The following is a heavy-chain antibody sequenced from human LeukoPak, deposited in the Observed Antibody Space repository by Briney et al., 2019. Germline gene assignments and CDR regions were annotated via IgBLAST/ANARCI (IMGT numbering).Heavy chain of an antibody. CDR3: ARENPSGYYNRPIDY. Sequence: PSETLSLTCTVSGASISSYYWSWIRQPPGKGLEWIGDIYYSGSIKYNPSLKSRVTMSVDSSKNQFSLKLSSVTAADTAIYYCARENPSGYYNRPIDYWGQGTLVTVSS. D-gene: IGHD3-22*01. CDR1: GASISSYY. CDR2: IYYSGSI. J-gene: IGHJ4*02. V-gene: IGHV4-59*01.